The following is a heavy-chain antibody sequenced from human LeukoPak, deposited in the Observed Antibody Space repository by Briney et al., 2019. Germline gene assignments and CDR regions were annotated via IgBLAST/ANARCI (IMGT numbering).Heavy chain of an antibody. CDR3: ATTTIRLGY. J-gene: IGHJ4*02. Sequence: SETLSLTCTVSGGSISSSSYYWGWIRQPPGKGLEWIGSIYYSGNTYYNSSLKSRVTISLDTSKNQFSLKLSSVTVVDTAVYYCATTTIRLGYWGQGTLVTVSS. D-gene: IGHD1-26*01. CDR2: IYYSGNT. V-gene: IGHV4-39*07. CDR1: GGSISSSSYY.